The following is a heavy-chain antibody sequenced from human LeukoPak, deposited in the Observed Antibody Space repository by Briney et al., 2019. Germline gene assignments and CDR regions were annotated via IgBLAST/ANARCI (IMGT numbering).Heavy chain of an antibody. D-gene: IGHD5-18*01. CDR3: AGVGVPRGYSYGQLDY. V-gene: IGHV4-59*01. Sequence: PSETLSLTCTVSGGSISSYYWSWIWQPPGKGLEWIGYIYYSGSTNYNPSLKSRVTISVDTSKNQFSLKLSSVTAADTAVYYCAGVGVPRGYSYGQLDYWGQGTLVTVSS. CDR1: GGSISSYY. CDR2: IYYSGST. J-gene: IGHJ4*02.